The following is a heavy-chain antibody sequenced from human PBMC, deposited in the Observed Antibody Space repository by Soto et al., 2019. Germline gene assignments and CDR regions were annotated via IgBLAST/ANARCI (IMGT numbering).Heavy chain of an antibody. V-gene: IGHV3-48*02. Sequence: DVHLVESGGCLVQPGGSLRLSCAVSGFPFSTYAMHWVRQAPGKGLEWISYINSDSTTTFHADSVKGRFTVSRDNAKNSLYLQMSSLRHEDAAVYYCARDLSHWGQGTLVTVSS. CDR1: GFPFSTYA. CDR3: ARDLSH. J-gene: IGHJ4*02. CDR2: INSDSTTT.